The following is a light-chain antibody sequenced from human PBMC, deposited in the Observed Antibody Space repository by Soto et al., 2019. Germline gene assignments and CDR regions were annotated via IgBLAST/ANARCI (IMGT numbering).Light chain of an antibody. CDR2: EVS. J-gene: IGLJ1*01. Sequence: QSALTQPASVSGSPGQSITISCTGTSSDVGGYNYVSWYQQHPGKAPKLMIYEVSNRPSGVSNRFSGSKFGNTASLTISGLQAEDEADYYCSSYTSSSTYVFGPGTKLTVL. CDR3: SSYTSSSTYV. V-gene: IGLV2-14*01. CDR1: SSDVGGYNY.